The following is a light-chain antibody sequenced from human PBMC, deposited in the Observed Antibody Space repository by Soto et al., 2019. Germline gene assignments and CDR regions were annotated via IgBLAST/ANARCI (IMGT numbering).Light chain of an antibody. Sequence: QSALTQPASVSGSPGQSITISNTGTSSDVGGYNYVSWYQQHPGKAPKLMFYEVSNRPSGVFNRFSGSMSGNTASLSSSGLQAEDVADYYCSSYTSGSTYVFGTGSKLTVL. V-gene: IGLV2-14*01. CDR1: SSDVGGYNY. J-gene: IGLJ1*01. CDR2: EVS. CDR3: SSYTSGSTYV.